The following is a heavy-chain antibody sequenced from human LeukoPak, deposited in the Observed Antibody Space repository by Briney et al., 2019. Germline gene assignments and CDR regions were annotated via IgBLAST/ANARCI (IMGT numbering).Heavy chain of an antibody. J-gene: IGHJ4*02. CDR3: AKDAPLSPGPDY. CDR2: IQYDGSNK. V-gene: IGHV3-30*02. CDR1: GLSFSSYG. Sequence: GGSLRLSCAASGLSFSSYGMHWVRQAPGKGLEWVAFIQYDGSNKFYADSVKGRFTISRDNSKNTLYLQMNSLRAEDTAVYYCAKDAPLSPGPDYWGQGTLVTVSS. D-gene: IGHD1-14*01.